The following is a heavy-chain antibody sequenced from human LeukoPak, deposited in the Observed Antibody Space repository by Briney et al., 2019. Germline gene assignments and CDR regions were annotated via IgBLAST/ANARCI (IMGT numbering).Heavy chain of an antibody. CDR3: ARVGAAAGPYYFDY. D-gene: IGHD6-13*01. CDR1: GYTFTSYA. Sequence: GASVTVSCKASGYTFTSYAMHWVRQAPGQRLEWMGWINAGNGNTKYSQKFQGRVTITRDTSASTAYMELSSLRSEDTAVYYCARVGAAAGPYYFDYWGQGTLVTVSS. J-gene: IGHJ4*02. V-gene: IGHV1-3*01. CDR2: INAGNGNT.